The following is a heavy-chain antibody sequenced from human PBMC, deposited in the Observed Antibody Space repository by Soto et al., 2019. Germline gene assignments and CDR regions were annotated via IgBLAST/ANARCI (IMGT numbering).Heavy chain of an antibody. CDR3: ARDPVDSTPLAY. D-gene: IGHD6-19*01. V-gene: IGHV3-74*01. CDR2: VNPDGTDT. CDR1: GFSLTKYY. Sequence: EVQLVESGGGLVQPGGSLRLSCAASGFSLTKYYMHWVRQVPGWGLVWLSYVNPDGTDTVHADSVRGRFTISRDTAKNTLCLQMNSLRAEDTAVYFCARDPVDSTPLAYWGQGTLVTVSS. J-gene: IGHJ4*02.